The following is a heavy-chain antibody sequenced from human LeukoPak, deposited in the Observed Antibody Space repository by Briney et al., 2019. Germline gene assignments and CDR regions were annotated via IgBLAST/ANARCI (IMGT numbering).Heavy chain of an antibody. CDR1: GFTFSDYY. V-gene: IGHV3-11*04. CDR2: ISSSGSTI. J-gene: IGHJ6*02. CDR3: ARDLGYCSSSSCSYYGMDV. Sequence: PGGSLRLSCAASGFTFSDYYMSWIRQAPGKGLEWVSYISSSGSTIYYADSVKGRFTISRDNSKNTLYLQMNSLRAEDTAVYYCARDLGYCSSSSCSYYGMDVWGRGTTVTVSS. D-gene: IGHD2-2*03.